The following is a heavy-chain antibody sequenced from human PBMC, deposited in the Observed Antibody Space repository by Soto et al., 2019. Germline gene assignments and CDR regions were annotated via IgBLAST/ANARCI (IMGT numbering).Heavy chain of an antibody. Sequence: PGGSLRLSCAASGLTFSSYEMHWFRQAPGKGLEWVSYISKSGSIIYYTDSVKGRFTISRDNAKNLLYLEMNSLRAEDSAVYFCASVMLRFSYGIDVWGQGTTVTVSS. J-gene: IGHJ6*02. V-gene: IGHV3-48*03. CDR2: ISKSGSII. CDR3: ASVMLRFSYGIDV. CDR1: GLTFSSYE. D-gene: IGHD3-3*01.